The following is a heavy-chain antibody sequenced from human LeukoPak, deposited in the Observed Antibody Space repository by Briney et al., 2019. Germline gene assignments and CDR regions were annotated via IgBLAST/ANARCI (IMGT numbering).Heavy chain of an antibody. CDR3: ARDPSPSRYCSGGSCYSGYYYMDV. CDR2: ISSSSSTI. J-gene: IGHJ6*03. CDR1: GFTFSSYS. V-gene: IGHV3-48*01. D-gene: IGHD2-15*01. Sequence: PGGSLRLSCAASGFTFSSYSMNWVRQAPGKGLEWVSYISSSSSTIYYADSVKGRFTISRDNAKNSLYLQMNSLRAEDTAVYYCARDPSPSRYCSGGSCYSGYYYMDVWGKGTTVTVSS.